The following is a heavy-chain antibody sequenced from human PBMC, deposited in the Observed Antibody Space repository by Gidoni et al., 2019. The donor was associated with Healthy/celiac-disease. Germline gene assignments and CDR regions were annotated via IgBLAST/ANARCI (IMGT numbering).Heavy chain of an antibody. V-gene: IGHV3-20*01. D-gene: IGHD6-19*01. CDR3: ARVVKYSSGWYSAFDI. Sequence: EVQLVESGGGLVWPAASGFTFDDYGMSWVRQAPGKGLEWVSGINWNVGSTGYADSVKGRFTISRDNAKNSLYLQMNSLRAEDTALYHCARVVKYSSGWYSAFDIWGQGTMVTVSA. CDR2: INWNVGST. J-gene: IGHJ3*02. CDR1: GFTFDDYG.